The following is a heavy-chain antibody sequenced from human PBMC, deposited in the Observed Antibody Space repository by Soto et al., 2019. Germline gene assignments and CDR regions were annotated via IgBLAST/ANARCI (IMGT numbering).Heavy chain of an antibody. J-gene: IGHJ6*02. CDR3: ARVTGRYYSGMDV. Sequence: QVQLQQWGAGLLKPSETLSLTCTVYGGSFSGYYWSWIRQPPGMGLEWIGEINHSGSTNYNPSLTSRVTISVDTSKNQFSLKLSSVTAADTAVYFCARVTGRYYSGMDVWGQGTTVTVSS. CDR1: GGSFSGYY. V-gene: IGHV4-34*01. CDR2: INHSGST.